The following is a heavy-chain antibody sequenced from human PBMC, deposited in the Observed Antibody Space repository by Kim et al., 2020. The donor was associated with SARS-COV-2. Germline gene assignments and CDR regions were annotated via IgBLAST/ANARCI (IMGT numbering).Heavy chain of an antibody. J-gene: IGHJ4*02. Sequence: TNYDPSLKSRVTISVDKSKNQFSLKLSSVTAADTAVYYCASKSPAEYTDDWGQGTLVTVSS. D-gene: IGHD3-3*01. CDR3: ASKSPAEYTDD. CDR2: T. V-gene: IGHV4-4*02.